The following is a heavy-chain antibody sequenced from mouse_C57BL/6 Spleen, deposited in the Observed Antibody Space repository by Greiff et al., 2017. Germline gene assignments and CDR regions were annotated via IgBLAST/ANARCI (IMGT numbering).Heavy chain of an antibody. CDR3: ARGRDVRARDY. CDR2: IYPGDGDT. Sequence: VQLQQSGAELVKPGASVKISCKASGYAFSSYWMNWVKQRPGKGLEGIGQIYPGDGDTNYNGKFKGKATLTADKSSSTAYMQLSSLTSEDSAVYFCARGRDVRARDYGGQGTSVTVSS. V-gene: IGHV1-80*01. J-gene: IGHJ4*01. CDR1: GYAFSSYW. D-gene: IGHD3-3*01.